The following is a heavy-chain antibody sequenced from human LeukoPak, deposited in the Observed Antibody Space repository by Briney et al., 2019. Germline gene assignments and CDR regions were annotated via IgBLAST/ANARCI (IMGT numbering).Heavy chain of an antibody. D-gene: IGHD5-12*01. Sequence: ASVKVSCKASGYTFTDYYIHWVRQRQAPGQGLEWMGRINPNSGGTNYAQKFQGRVTMTRDTSISTAYMELSSLRSDDTAVYFCARRVGSSSGYSFDYWGQGTLVTVSS. J-gene: IGHJ4*02. CDR1: GYTFTDYY. CDR3: ARRVGSSSGYSFDY. V-gene: IGHV1-2*06. CDR2: INPNSGGT.